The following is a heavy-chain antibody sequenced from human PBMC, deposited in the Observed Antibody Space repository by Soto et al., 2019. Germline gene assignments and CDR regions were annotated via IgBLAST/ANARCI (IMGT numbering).Heavy chain of an antibody. J-gene: IGHJ4*02. D-gene: IGHD5-18*01. CDR1: GYTFTSYA. CDR3: AADVGGYIYGLGKY. V-gene: IGHV1-3*01. Sequence: SVKVSCKASGYTFTSYAMHWVRQAPGQRLEWMGWINAGNGNTKYSQKFQGRVTITRDTSASTAYMELSSLRSEDTAVYYCAADVGGYIYGLGKYWGQGTLVTVS. CDR2: INAGNGNT.